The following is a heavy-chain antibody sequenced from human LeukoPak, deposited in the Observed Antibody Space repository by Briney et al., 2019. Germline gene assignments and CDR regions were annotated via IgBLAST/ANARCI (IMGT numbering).Heavy chain of an antibody. D-gene: IGHD3-9*01. CDR1: GGSISCYY. J-gene: IGHJ4*02. Sequence: SETLSLTCTVSGGSISCYYWSWIRQPAGKGLEWIGRIYTSGSTNYNPSLKSRVTMSVDTSKNQFSLKLSSVTAADTAVYYCARGPRPDYDILTGYLWSSEYYFGYWGQGTLVTVSS. CDR3: ARGPRPDYDILTGYLWSSEYYFGY. V-gene: IGHV4-4*07. CDR2: IYTSGST.